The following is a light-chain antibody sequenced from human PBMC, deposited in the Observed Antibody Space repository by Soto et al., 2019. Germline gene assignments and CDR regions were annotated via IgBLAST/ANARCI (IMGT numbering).Light chain of an antibody. CDR3: QQYNSYSWS. J-gene: IGKJ1*01. CDR1: QSINTW. CDR2: DAS. V-gene: IGKV1-5*01. Sequence: DIQMTQSPSTLSASIGDRVTITCRASQSINTWLAWYQQRSGKAPKLLVYDASSLESGVPSRFRGSGSGTEFTLTISSLQADDFATYFCQQYNSYSWSFGQGTKVEIK.